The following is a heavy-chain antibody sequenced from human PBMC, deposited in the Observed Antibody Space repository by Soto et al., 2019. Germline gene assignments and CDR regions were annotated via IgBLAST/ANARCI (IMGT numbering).Heavy chain of an antibody. V-gene: IGHV3-30-3*01. CDR2: ISSDGSNK. Sequence: PRGSLRLSCAASGFTFSSVPMHWFRQAPGRGLEWVALISSDGSNKYYADAVKGRFTISRDNSKNTLYLQMNSLRGEDTAVYYCARWNVQHDSYGYFWGQGTQVTVSS. J-gene: IGHJ4*02. CDR1: GFTFSSVP. CDR3: ARWNVQHDSYGYF. D-gene: IGHD5-18*01.